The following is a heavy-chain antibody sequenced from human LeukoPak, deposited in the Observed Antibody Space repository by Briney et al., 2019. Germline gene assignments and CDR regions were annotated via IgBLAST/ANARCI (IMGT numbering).Heavy chain of an antibody. V-gene: IGHV3-23*01. CDR1: GFTFSSYG. J-gene: IGHJ4*02. D-gene: IGHD1-26*01. CDR2: ISGGGGRT. CDR3: AKDTITVGARAHDY. Sequence: GTLRLSCAASGFTFSSYGMSWVRQAQGKGLEWVSGISGGGGRTYYADSVKGRFTISRDNSKNTLYVQMNSLRAEDTAVYYCAKDTITVGARAHDYWGQGILVTVSS.